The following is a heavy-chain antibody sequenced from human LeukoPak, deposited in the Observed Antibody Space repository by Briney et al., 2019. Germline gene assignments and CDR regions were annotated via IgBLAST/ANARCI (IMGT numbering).Heavy chain of an antibody. D-gene: IGHD2-15*01. CDR1: RFTFSTRW. V-gene: IGHV3-7*01. CDR2: IKEDGSEE. J-gene: IGHJ4*02. CDR3: ASYSS. Sequence: GGSLRLSCAASRFTFSTRWMNWVRQAPGKGLEWVAIIKEDGSEELYVDSVKGRFTISRDNAKNSLYLQMNNLRAEDTAVYYCASYSSWGQGTLVTVSS.